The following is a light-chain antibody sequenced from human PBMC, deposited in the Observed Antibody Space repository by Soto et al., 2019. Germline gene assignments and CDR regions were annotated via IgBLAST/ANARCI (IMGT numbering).Light chain of an antibody. V-gene: IGKV3-15*01. Sequence: EKVMTQSPATLSVSPGERATLSCRASQNVKTRLAWYQQKPGQAPRLLIYDAFTRATGILARFSGSTSGTDLALTISSLQSEDFAVYYCQQYDEWPLTFGGGTKVEIK. CDR1: QNVKTR. CDR2: DAF. CDR3: QQYDEWPLT. J-gene: IGKJ4*01.